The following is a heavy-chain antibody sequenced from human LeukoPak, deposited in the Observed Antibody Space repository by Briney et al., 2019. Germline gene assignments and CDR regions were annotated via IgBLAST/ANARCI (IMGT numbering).Heavy chain of an antibody. CDR1: GFTFSSYA. CDR2: ISYDGSNK. V-gene: IGHV3-30-3*01. CDR3: ARPADVLRFLEWLPIDY. J-gene: IGHJ4*02. Sequence: GGSLRLSCAASGFTFSSYAMHWVRQAPGKGLEWVAVISYDGSNKYYADSVKGRLTISRDNSKNTLYLQMNSLRAEDTAVYYCARPADVLRFLEWLPIDYWGQGTLVTVSS. D-gene: IGHD3-3*01.